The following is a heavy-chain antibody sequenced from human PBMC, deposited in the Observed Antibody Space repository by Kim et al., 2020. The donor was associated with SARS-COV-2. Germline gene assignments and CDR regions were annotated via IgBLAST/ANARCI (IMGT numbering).Heavy chain of an antibody. Sequence: GGSLRLSCVASGINFRNNWMSWVRQPLGKGLEWVAHMREDGSGIDYADSVKGRFTIFRDNAQNSLYLQMNNLRVDDTAVYYCARGHFGLDVWGQGTTVT. CDR3: ARGHFGLDV. V-gene: IGHV3-7*05. CDR1: GINFRNNW. J-gene: IGHJ6*02. CDR2: MREDGSGI.